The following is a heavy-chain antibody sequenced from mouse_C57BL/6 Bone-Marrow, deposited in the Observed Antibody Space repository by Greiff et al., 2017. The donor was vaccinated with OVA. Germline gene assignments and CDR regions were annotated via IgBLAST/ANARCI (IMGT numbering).Heavy chain of an antibody. J-gene: IGHJ3*01. Sequence: ESGPGLVKPSQSLSLTCSVTGYSITSGYYWNWIRQFPGNKLEWMGYISYDGSNNYNPSLKNRISITRDTSKNQFFLKLNSVTTEDTATYYCALPLTTVPFAYWGQGTLVTVSA. CDR1: GYSITSGYY. CDR3: ALPLTTVPFAY. CDR2: ISYDGSN. D-gene: IGHD1-1*01. V-gene: IGHV3-6*01.